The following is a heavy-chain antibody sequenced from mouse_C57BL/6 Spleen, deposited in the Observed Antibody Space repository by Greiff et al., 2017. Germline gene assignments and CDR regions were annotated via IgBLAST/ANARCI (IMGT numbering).Heavy chain of an antibody. Sequence: QVQLKESGAELARPGASVKMSCKASGYTFTSYTMHWVKQRPGQGLEWIGYINPSSGYTKYNQKFKDKATLTADKSSSTAYMQLSSLTSEDSAVYYCARDDYSAMDYWGQGTSVTVSS. J-gene: IGHJ4*01. V-gene: IGHV1-4*01. CDR2: INPSSGYT. CDR1: GYTFTSYT. CDR3: ARDDYSAMDY.